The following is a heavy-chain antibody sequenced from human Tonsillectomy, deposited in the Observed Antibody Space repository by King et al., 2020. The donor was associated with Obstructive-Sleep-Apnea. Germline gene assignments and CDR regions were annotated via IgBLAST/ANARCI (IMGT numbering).Heavy chain of an antibody. CDR2: ISYDGSSK. J-gene: IGHJ4*02. V-gene: IGHV3-30*04. CDR3: AKPYNWNDQARFDY. CDR1: GFTFSSYA. D-gene: IGHD1-20*01. Sequence: VQLVESGGGVVQPGRSLRLSCAASGFTFSSYAMHWVRQAPGKGLEWVAVISYDGSSKYYADSVKGRFTISRDNSKNTLYLQMNSLRPEDTAVYYCAKPYNWNDQARFDYWGQGTLVTVSS.